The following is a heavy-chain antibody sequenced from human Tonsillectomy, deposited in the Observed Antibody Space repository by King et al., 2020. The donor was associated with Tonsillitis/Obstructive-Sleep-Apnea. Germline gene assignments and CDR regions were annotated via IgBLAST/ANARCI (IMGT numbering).Heavy chain of an antibody. D-gene: IGHD2-2*01. V-gene: IGHV2-5*02. CDR3: ALLPPRVVVVPAAKGRVPSGGDWFDR. CDR1: GFSLSSSGVG. CDR2: IYWDDDK. J-gene: IGHJ5*02. Sequence: ITLKESGPTLVKPTQTLTLTCTLSGFSLSSSGVGVGWIRQPPGKALEWLALIYWDDDKRYSPSLKSRLTVTKDTSKNQVVLKMTTMDPVDTATYYCALLPPRVVVVPAAKGRVPSGGDWFDRWGQGTLVIVSS.